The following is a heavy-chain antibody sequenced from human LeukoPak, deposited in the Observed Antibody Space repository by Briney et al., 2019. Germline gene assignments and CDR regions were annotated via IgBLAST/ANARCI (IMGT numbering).Heavy chain of an antibody. CDR2: ISWDGGST. D-gene: IGHD3-16*01. J-gene: IGHJ4*02. Sequence: PGGSLRLSCAASGFTFDESTMQWVRQGPGKGLEWVALISWDGGSTYYADSVKGRFTISRDNAKNSLYLQMNSLRAEDTAVYYCARGATPYFDYWGQGTLVTVSS. CDR1: GFTFDEST. V-gene: IGHV3-43*01. CDR3: ARGATPYFDY.